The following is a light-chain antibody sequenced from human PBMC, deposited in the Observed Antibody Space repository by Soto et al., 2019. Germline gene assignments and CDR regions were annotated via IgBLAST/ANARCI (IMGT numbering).Light chain of an antibody. J-gene: IGLJ1*01. CDR2: DVS. CDR3: CSYAGSYSHV. Sequence: QSALTQPRSVSGSPGQSVTISCTGTSSDVGGYNSVSWYQQHPGKAPKLMIYDVSKRPSGVPDRFSGSKSGNTASLTISGRQAEYEADYYCCSYAGSYSHVFGTGTKLTVL. CDR1: SSDVGGYNS. V-gene: IGLV2-11*01.